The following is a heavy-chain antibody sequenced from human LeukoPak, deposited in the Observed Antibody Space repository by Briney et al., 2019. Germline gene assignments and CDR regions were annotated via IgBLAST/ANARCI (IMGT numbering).Heavy chain of an antibody. CDR3: ARRRYNWNAIDY. D-gene: IGHD1-20*01. V-gene: IGHV3-11*01. J-gene: IGHJ4*02. CDR2: ISSSGSTL. Sequence: TGGSLRLSCAASGFTFSDYYMSWIRQAPGKGLEWVSYISSSGSTLYYADSVKGRITISRDNAKNSLYLQMNSLRAEDTAVYYCARRRYNWNAIDYWGQGPWSPSPQ. CDR1: GFTFSDYY.